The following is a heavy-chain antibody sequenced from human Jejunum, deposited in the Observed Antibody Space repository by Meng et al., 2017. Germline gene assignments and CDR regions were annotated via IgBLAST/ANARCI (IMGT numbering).Heavy chain of an antibody. J-gene: IGHJ3*01. V-gene: IGHV4-61*02. D-gene: IGHD1-1*01. Sequence: SETLSLTCTVSGGSISSGSYYWSWIRQPAGRGLEWIGRIYTSGSAHYNPSLKRPVTISADTSKNQFSLKLTSVTAADTAVYYCAKAKATGSTNDAFDVWGQAI. CDR1: GGSISSGSYY. CDR2: IYTSGSA. CDR3: AKAKATGSTNDAFDV.